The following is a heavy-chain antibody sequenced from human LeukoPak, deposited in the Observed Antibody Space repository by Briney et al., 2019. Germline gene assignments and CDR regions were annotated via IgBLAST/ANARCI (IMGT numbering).Heavy chain of an antibody. CDR2: IYYSGGT. Sequence: PSETLPLTCTVSGGSISSYYWSWIRQPPGKGLEWIGYIYYSGGTNYNPSLKSRVTISVDTSKNQFSLKLSSVTAADTAVYYCARRERDGYNQNWFDPWGQGTLVTVSS. V-gene: IGHV4-59*08. CDR1: GGSISSYY. D-gene: IGHD5-24*01. J-gene: IGHJ5*02. CDR3: ARRERDGYNQNWFDP.